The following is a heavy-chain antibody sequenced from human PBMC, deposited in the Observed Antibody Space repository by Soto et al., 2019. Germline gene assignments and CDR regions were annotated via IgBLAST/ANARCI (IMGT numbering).Heavy chain of an antibody. CDR2: ISAYNGNT. CDR1: GYTFTSYG. CDR3: ARELGDFWSGYYTGSLDY. Sequence: ASVTVSCKASGYTFTSYGISWVRQAPGQGLEWMGWISAYNGNTNYAQKLQCRVTMTTDTSTSTAYLELRSLRSDDTAVYYCARELGDFWSGYYTGSLDYWGQGPLVTVSS. J-gene: IGHJ4*02. V-gene: IGHV1-18*01. D-gene: IGHD3-3*01.